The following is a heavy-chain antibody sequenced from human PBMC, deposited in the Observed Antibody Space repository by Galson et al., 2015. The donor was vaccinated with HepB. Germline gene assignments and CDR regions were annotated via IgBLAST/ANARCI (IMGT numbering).Heavy chain of an antibody. D-gene: IGHD2-2*01. V-gene: IGHV3-30-3*01. J-gene: IGHJ4*02. CDR3: ARDALGYCSSTSCYENKFDY. Sequence: SLRLSCAASGFTFSSYAMHWVRQAPGKGLEWVAVISYDGSNKYYADSVKGRFTISRDNSKNTLYLQMNSLRAEDTAVYYCARDALGYCSSTSCYENKFDYWGQGTLVTVSS. CDR1: GFTFSSYA. CDR2: ISYDGSNK.